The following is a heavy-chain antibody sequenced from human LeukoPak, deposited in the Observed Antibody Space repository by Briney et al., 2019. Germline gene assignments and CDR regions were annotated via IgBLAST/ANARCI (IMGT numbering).Heavy chain of an antibody. CDR3: ARAAYYFDSNGSTPLPPSMDV. Sequence: PSETLSLTCAVYGGSFSGYYWSWIRQPPGKGLECIGEINHSGSTNYNPSLKSRVTISVDTSKNQFSLKLSSVTAADTAVYYCARAAYYFDSNGSTPLPPSMDVXGKGXXVTVS. V-gene: IGHV4-34*01. D-gene: IGHD3-22*01. J-gene: IGHJ6*03. CDR2: INHSGST. CDR1: GGSFSGYY.